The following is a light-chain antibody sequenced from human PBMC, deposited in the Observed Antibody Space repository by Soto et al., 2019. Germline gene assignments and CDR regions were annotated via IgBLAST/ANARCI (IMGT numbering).Light chain of an antibody. CDR1: RSNIGAHFD. CDR2: GNS. CDR3: QSYDSSLSGVV. Sequence: QSVLTKPPSVSGAPGQRVTISCTGSRSNIGAHFDVHWYQQLPGTAPKLLIYGNSNRPSGVPDRFSGSKSGTSASLAITGLQAEDEADYYCQSYDSSLSGVVFGGGTKVTVL. J-gene: IGLJ2*01. V-gene: IGLV1-40*01.